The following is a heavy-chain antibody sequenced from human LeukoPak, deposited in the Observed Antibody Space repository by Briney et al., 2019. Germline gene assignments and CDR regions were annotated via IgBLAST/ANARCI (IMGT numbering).Heavy chain of an antibody. V-gene: IGHV1-2*02. D-gene: IGHD1-26*01. J-gene: IGHJ3*02. Sequence: ASVKVSCKASGYTFTGYYMHWVRQAPGQGLEWMGWINPNSGGTNYAQKFQGRVTMTRDTSISTAYMELSRLRSDDTAVYYCASGIVEAHVDPTPHDAFDIWGQGTMVTVSS. CDR2: INPNSGGT. CDR1: GYTFTGYY. CDR3: ASGIVEAHVDPTPHDAFDI.